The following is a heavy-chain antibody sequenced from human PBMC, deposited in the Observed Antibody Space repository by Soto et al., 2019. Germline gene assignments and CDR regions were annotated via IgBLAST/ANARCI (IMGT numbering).Heavy chain of an antibody. V-gene: IGHV1-2*04. CDR2: INPNSGGT. J-gene: IGHJ6*02. CDR1: GYTFTGYY. CDR3: ARARNYRSGSYYKNYGMDV. Sequence: ASVKVSCKASGYTFTGYYMHWVRQAPGQGLEWMGWINPNSGGTNYAQKFQGWVTMTRDTSISTAYMELSRLRSDDTAVYYCARARNYRSGSYYKNYGMDVWGQGTTVTVSS. D-gene: IGHD3-10*01.